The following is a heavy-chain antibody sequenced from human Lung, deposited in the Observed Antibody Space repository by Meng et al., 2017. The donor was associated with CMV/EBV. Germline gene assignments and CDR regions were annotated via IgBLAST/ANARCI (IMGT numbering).Heavy chain of an antibody. J-gene: IGHJ4*02. Sequence: GGSLRFSCAAPGFTLSSYGMHGVRKAPGKGLEWVAFIRYDGSNKYYADSVKGRFTISRDNSKNTLYLQMNSLRAEDTAVYYCAKGGDYDSSGDYWGQGTLVTVSS. CDR2: IRYDGSNK. D-gene: IGHD3-22*01. V-gene: IGHV3-30*02. CDR3: AKGGDYDSSGDY. CDR1: GFTLSSYG.